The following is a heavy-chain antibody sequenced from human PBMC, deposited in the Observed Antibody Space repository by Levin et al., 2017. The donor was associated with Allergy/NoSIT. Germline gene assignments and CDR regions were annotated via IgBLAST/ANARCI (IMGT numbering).Heavy chain of an antibody. CDR1: GFTFSSYD. CDR3: ARGAQVGSSRWYPPYDY. J-gene: IGHJ4*02. D-gene: IGHD6-19*01. V-gene: IGHV3-13*01. Sequence: GESLKISCAASGFTFSSYDMHWVRQATGKGLEWVSAIGTAGDTYYPGSVKGRFTISRENAKNSLYLQMNSLRAGDTAVYYCARGAQVGSSRWYPPYDYWGQGTLVTVSS. CDR2: IGTAGDT.